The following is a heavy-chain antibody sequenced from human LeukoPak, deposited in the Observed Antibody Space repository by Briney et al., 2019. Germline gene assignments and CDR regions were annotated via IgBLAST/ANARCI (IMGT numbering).Heavy chain of an antibody. V-gene: IGHV4-59*01. J-gene: IGHJ5*01. CDR3: ARSGYSSSWSAS. Sequence: SETLSLTCTVSGGSISSYYWSWIRQPPGKGLEWIGYIFYSGSTNYNPSLKSRVTISVDTSKNQFSLNLNSVTAADTAVYYCARSGYSSSWSASWGQGTLVTVSS. CDR1: GGSISSYY. D-gene: IGHD6-13*01. CDR2: IFYSGST.